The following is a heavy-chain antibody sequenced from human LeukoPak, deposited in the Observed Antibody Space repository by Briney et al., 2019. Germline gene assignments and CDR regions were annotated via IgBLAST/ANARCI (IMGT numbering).Heavy chain of an antibody. CDR2: ISWNSGSI. CDR1: GFTFDDYA. D-gene: IGHD6-13*01. CDR3: AKDNTGSSWVNYYYYYMDV. V-gene: IGHV3-9*01. Sequence: GGSLRLSCAASGFTFDDYAMHWVRQAPGKGLEWVSGISWNSGSIGYADSVKGRFTISRDNAKNSLYLQMNSLRAEDTAVYYCAKDNTGSSWVNYYYYYMDVWGKGTTVTVSS. J-gene: IGHJ6*03.